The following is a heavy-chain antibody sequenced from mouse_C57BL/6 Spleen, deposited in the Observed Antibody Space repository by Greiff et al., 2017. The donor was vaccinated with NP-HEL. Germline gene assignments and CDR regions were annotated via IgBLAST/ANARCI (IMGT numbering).Heavy chain of an antibody. CDR1: GYTFTDYY. CDR3: ARFYYYGSSYEDYYAMDY. V-gene: IGHV1-26*01. J-gene: IGHJ4*01. Sequence: EVQLQQSGPELVKPGASVKISCKASGYTFTDYYMNWVKQSHGKSLEWIGDINPNNGGTSYNQKFKGKATLTVDKSSSTAYMELRSLTSEDSAVYYCARFYYYGSSYEDYYAMDYWGQGTSVTVSS. D-gene: IGHD1-1*01. CDR2: INPNNGGT.